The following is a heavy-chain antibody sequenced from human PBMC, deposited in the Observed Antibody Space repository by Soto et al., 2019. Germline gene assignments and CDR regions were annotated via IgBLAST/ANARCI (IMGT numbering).Heavy chain of an antibody. CDR1: GFTFSSYG. V-gene: IGHV3-30*18. CDR2: ISYDGSNK. Sequence: QVQLVESGGGVVQPGRSLRLSCAASGFTFSSYGMHWVRQAPGKGLEWVAVISYDGSNKYYADSVKGRFTISRDNSKNTLYLQMNSLSAEDTAVYYCEKVGAGYSYGYDLDYWGQGTLVTVSS. CDR3: EKVGAGYSYGYDLDY. J-gene: IGHJ4*02. D-gene: IGHD5-18*01.